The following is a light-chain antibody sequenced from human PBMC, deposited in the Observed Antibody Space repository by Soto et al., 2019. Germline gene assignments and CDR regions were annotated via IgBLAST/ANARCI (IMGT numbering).Light chain of an antibody. CDR2: LNSDGSH. CDR1: SGHSSYA. J-gene: IGLJ1*01. CDR3: QTWGTGIQV. V-gene: IGLV4-69*01. Sequence: QSVLTQSPSASASLGASVKLTCTLSSGHSSYAIAWHQQQPEKGPRCLMKLNSDGSHSKGDGIPDRFSGSSSGAECYLTISSLQSEDEADYYCQTWGTGIQVFGTGTKLTVL.